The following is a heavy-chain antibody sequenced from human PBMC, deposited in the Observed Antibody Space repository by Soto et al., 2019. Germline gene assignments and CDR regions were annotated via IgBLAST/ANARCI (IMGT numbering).Heavy chain of an antibody. V-gene: IGHV3-23*01. CDR2: ISGNGGST. J-gene: IGHJ4*02. CDR3: AKGWIQVWLN. Sequence: EVQLLESGGALVQPGGSLRLSCAASGFTFSSYAMTWVRQAPGKGLEWVSAISGNGGSTYYADSVKGRFTISRDNAKDTLYLQMNSLRAEDTAVYFCAKGWIQVWLNWGQGTLVTVSS. D-gene: IGHD5-18*01. CDR1: GFTFSSYA.